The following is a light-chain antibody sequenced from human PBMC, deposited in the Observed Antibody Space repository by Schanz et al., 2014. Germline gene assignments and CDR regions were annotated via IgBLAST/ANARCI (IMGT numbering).Light chain of an antibody. CDR2: DAS. CDR1: QSISNY. CDR3: QQYNSYSPYT. J-gene: IGKJ2*01. V-gene: IGKV1-5*01. Sequence: DIQMTQSPSSLSASVGDRVTITCRASQSISNYLNWYQQKPGKAPKVLIYDASSLESGVPSRFSGSGSGTEFTLTIRSLQPDDFATYYCQQYNSYSPYTFGQGTKLEIK.